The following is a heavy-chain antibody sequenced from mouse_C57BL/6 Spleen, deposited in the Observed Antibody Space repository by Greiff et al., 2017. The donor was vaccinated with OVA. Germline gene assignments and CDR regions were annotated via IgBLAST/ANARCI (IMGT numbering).Heavy chain of an antibody. CDR3: ARQRGNSLEAMDY. J-gene: IGHJ4*01. CDR1: GFTFSDYG. V-gene: IGHV5-15*01. CDR2: ISNLAYSI. Sequence: EVQLVESGGGLVQPGGSLKLSCAASGFTFSDYGMAWVRQAPRKGPEWVAFISNLAYSIYYADTVTGRFTISRENAKNTLYLEMSSLRSEDTAMYYCARQRGNSLEAMDYWGQGTSVTVSS. D-gene: IGHD2-1*01.